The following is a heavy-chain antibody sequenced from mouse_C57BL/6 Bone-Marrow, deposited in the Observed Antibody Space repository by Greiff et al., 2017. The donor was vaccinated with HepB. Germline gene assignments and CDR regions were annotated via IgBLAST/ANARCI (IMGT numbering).Heavy chain of an antibody. J-gene: IGHJ4*01. CDR2: INPSSGYT. V-gene: IGHV1-7*01. CDR3: ARRGDGGYYAMDY. CDR1: GYTFTSYW. Sequence: QVQLQQSGAELAKPGASVKLSCKASGYTFTSYWMHWVKQRPGQGLEWIGYINPSSGYTKYNQKFKDKATLTADKSSSTSYMQLSSLTCEDSAVYYCARRGDGGYYAMDYWGQGTSVTVSS.